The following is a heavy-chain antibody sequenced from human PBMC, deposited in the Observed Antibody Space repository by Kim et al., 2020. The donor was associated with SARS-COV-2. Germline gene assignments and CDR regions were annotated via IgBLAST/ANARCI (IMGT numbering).Heavy chain of an antibody. D-gene: IGHD3-10*01. CDR3: AKDEGWFGELLPYYYGMDV. V-gene: IGHV3-23*01. CDR1: GFTFSSYA. Sequence: GGPLRLSCAASGFTFSSYAMSWVRQAPGKGLEWVSAISGSGGSTYYADSVKGRFTISRDNSKNTLYLQMNSLRAEDTAVYYCAKDEGWFGELLPYYYGMDVWGQGTTVTVSS. J-gene: IGHJ6*02. CDR2: ISGSGGST.